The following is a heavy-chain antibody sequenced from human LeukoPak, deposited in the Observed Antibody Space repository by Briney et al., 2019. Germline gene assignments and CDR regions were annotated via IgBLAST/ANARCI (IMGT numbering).Heavy chain of an antibody. CDR2: ISSDGSHP. D-gene: IGHD5-18*01. CDR3: ARVGRDGYSYGYVDY. Sequence: GGSLRLSCAASGFTFSDYWMHWVRQVPGKGLLWVSRISSDGSHPNYADSVKGRFTISRDNAKNTLYLQMNSLRVEDTAVYYCARVGRDGYSYGYVDYWGQGTLVTVSS. J-gene: IGHJ4*02. V-gene: IGHV3-74*01. CDR1: GFTFSDYW.